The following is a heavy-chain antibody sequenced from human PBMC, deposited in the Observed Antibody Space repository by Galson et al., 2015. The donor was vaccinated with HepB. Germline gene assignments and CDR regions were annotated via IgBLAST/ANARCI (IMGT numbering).Heavy chain of an antibody. V-gene: IGHV3-48*02. CDR3: ATYRQQRVFDY. Sequence: SLRLSCAVSGFTFSDYVMNWFRQAPGKGLEWVSCINTVTSEIHYANSVVGRFTIYSDNGRDSLFLQMNSLRDEDTAVYYCATYRQQRVFDYWGRGTLVTVSS. CDR2: INTVTSEI. D-gene: IGHD1-14*01. J-gene: IGHJ4*02. CDR1: GFTFSDYV.